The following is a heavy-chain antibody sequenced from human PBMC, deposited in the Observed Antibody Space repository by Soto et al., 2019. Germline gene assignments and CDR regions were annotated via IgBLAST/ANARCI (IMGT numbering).Heavy chain of an antibody. CDR3: ARAWEAGGGWFDP. Sequence: GASVKVSCKASGGTFSSYAISWVRQAPGQGLEWMGGIIPIFGTANYAQKFQGRVTITADESTSTAYMELSSLRSEDTAVYYCARAWEAGGGWFDPWGKGTLVTVSS. CDR2: IIPIFGTA. V-gene: IGHV1-69*13. J-gene: IGHJ5*02. CDR1: GGTFSSYA. D-gene: IGHD1-26*01.